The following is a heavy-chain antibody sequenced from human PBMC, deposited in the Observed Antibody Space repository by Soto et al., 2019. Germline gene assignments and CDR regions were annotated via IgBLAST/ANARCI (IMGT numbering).Heavy chain of an antibody. V-gene: IGHV3-23*01. D-gene: IGHD2-21*01. CDR2: ISGSGDNT. CDR1: GFTFRHYA. CDR3: ARDLVAKPDY. J-gene: IGHJ4*02. Sequence: GGSLRLSCAASGFTFRHYAMSWVRQAPGKGLEWVSLISGSGDNTYYTDSMKGRFTISRDNSKGTVNLQMDSLRAEDTAVYYCARDLVAKPDYWGQGTLVTVSS.